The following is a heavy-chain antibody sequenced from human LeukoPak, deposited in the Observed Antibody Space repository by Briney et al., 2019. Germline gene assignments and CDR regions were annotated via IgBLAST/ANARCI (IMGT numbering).Heavy chain of an antibody. J-gene: IGHJ3*02. CDR1: GFTFSSYA. D-gene: IGHD3-10*01. V-gene: IGHV3-23*01. CDR3: AKGLTGLLWFGEFTIGDAFDI. Sequence: QAGWSLRLSCAASGFTFSSYAMSWVRQAPGKGLEWVSAISGSGGSTYYADSVKGRFTISRDNSKNTLYLQMNSLRAEDTAVYYCAKGLTGLLWFGEFTIGDAFDIWGQGTMVTVSS. CDR2: ISGSGGST.